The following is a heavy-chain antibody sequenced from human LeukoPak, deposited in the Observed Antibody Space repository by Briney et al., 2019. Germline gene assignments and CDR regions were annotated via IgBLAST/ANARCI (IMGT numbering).Heavy chain of an antibody. D-gene: IGHD2-2*01. J-gene: IGHJ4*02. CDR3: ARGGWSSTDFDY. V-gene: IGHV4-31*03. CDR2: IYYSGST. Sequence: SQTLSLTCTVSGGSISSGGYYWSWIRQHPGKSLEWIGYIYYSGSTYYNPSLKSRVTISVDTSKNQFSLKLSSVTAADTAVYYCARGGWSSTDFDYWGQGTLVTVSS. CDR1: GGSISSGGYY.